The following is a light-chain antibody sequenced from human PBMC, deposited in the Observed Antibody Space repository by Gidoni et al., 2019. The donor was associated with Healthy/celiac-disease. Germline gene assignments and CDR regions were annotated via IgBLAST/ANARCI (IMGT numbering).Light chain of an antibody. CDR3: QQSYSTSIT. CDR2: AAS. CDR1: QSLSSY. V-gene: IGKV1-39*01. J-gene: IGKJ5*01. Sequence: QKNQSPSSLSASVGERVTIPCRASQSLSSYLNWYQQKPGKAPKLLIYAASSLQSGVPSRFSGSGSGTDFTLTISSLQPEDFATYYCQQSYSTSITFGQGTRLEIK.